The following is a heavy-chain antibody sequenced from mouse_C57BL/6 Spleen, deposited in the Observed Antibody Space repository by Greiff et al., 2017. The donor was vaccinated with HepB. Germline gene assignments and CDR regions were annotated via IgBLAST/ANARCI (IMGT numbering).Heavy chain of an antibody. D-gene: IGHD1-1*02. Sequence: EVHLVESGGGLVKPGGSLKLSCAASGFTFSDYGMHWVRQAPEKGLEWVAYISSGSSTIYYADTVKGRFTISRDNAKNTLFLQMTSLRSEDTAMYYCAIFYGYYAMDYWGQGTSVTVSS. CDR1: GFTFSDYG. V-gene: IGHV5-17*01. CDR2: ISSGSSTI. CDR3: AIFYGYYAMDY. J-gene: IGHJ4*01.